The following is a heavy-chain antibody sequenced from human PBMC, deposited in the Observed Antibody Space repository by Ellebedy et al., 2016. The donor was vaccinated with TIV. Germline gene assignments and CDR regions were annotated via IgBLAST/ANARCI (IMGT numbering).Heavy chain of an antibody. CDR3: AREGAYGDYSQVSFPFDP. J-gene: IGHJ5*02. CDR1: GFSFRSYW. Sequence: GGSLRLSCAASGFSFRSYWTSWVRQAPGKGLEWVASIRQDGNERDYVDSVKGRFTISRDNGKNSLDLQMNSLRAEDSALYYCAREGAYGDYSQVSFPFDPWGRGTLVIVSS. V-gene: IGHV3-7*01. D-gene: IGHD4-17*01. CDR2: IRQDGNER.